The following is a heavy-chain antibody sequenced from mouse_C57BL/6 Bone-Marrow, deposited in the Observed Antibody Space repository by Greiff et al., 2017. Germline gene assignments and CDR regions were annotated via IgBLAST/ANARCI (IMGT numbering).Heavy chain of an antibody. CDR2: IWSDGST. CDR3: ARAPLTTVVATDAMDY. J-gene: IGHJ4*01. D-gene: IGHD1-1*01. CDR1: GFSLTSYG. Sequence: VQLVESGPGLVAPSQSLSITCTVSGFSLTSYGVHWVRQPPGKGLEWLVVIWSDGSTTYNSALKSRLSISKDNSKSPVFLKMNSLQTDDTAMYYCARAPLTTVVATDAMDYWGQGTSVTVSS. V-gene: IGHV2-6*03.